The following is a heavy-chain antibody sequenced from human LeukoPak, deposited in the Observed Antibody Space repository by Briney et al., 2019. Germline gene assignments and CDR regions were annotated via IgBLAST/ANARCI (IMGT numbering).Heavy chain of an antibody. D-gene: IGHD3-22*01. CDR1: GFTFSTYS. Sequence: GGSLRLSCAASGFTFSTYSMNWVRQAPGKGLEWVSYISSSSSTMYYADSVKGRFTISRDNAKNSLYLQMNSLRAEDTAVYYCAREKGSSTAYFYDSSVGYWGQGTLVTVSS. V-gene: IGHV3-48*04. CDR2: ISSSSSTM. J-gene: IGHJ4*02. CDR3: AREKGSSTAYFYDSSVGY.